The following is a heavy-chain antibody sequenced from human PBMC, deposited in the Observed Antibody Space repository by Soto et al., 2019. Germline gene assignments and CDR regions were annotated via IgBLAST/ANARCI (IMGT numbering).Heavy chain of an antibody. J-gene: IGHJ5*02. CDR1: GGTFSSYT. CDR2: IIPILGIA. V-gene: IGHV1-69*02. Sequence: ASVKVSCKASGGTFSSYTISWVRQAPGQGLEWMGRIIPILGIANYAQKFQGRVTITADKSTSTAYMELSSLRSEDTAVYYCARSLGYCSGGSCYWGWFDPWGQGTLVTVSS. CDR3: ARSLGYCSGGSCYWGWFDP. D-gene: IGHD2-15*01.